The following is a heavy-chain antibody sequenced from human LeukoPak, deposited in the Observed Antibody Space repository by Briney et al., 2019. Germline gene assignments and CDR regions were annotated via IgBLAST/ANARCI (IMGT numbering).Heavy chain of an antibody. V-gene: IGHV3-53*01. CDR2: IYSGGST. D-gene: IGHD3-22*01. Sequence: GGSLRLSCAASGFTVSSNYMSWVRQAPGKGLEWVSVIYSGGSTHYADSVKGRCTISRDNSKNTLYLQMNSLRAEDTAVYYCARGPPYYYDSSGFLYFDYWGQGTLVTVSS. CDR3: ARGPPYYYDSSGFLYFDY. J-gene: IGHJ4*02. CDR1: GFTVSSNY.